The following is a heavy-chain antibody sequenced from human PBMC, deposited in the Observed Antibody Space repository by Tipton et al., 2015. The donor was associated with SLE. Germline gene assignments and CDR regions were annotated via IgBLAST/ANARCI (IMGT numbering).Heavy chain of an antibody. J-gene: IGHJ4*02. CDR2: ISAYNGNT. D-gene: IGHD6-6*01. CDR3: ARDISQYSSSYYFDY. V-gene: IGHV1-18*04. Sequence: QLVQSGPEVKKPGASVKVSCKASGYTFTGYYMHWVRQAPEQGLEWMGWISAYNGNTNYAQKLQGRVTMTTDTSTSTAYMELRSLRSDDTAVYYCARDISQYSSSYYFDYWGQGTLVTVSS. CDR1: GYTFTGYY.